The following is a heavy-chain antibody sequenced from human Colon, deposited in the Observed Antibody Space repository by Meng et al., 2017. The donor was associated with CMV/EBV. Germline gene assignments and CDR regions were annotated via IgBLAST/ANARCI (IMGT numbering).Heavy chain of an antibody. D-gene: IGHD6-19*01. CDR2: ITSSGST. CDR3: ARDYSQFSSGWYD. J-gene: IGHJ4*02. Sequence: VSGASLNNERNNWRWMRQAPRRGLEWVGYITSSGSTRYNPSLKSRLSISLETSKNQFSLQLTSVTAADTALYYCARDYSQFSSGWYDWGQGALVTVSS. V-gene: IGHV4-61*01. CDR1: GASLNNERNN.